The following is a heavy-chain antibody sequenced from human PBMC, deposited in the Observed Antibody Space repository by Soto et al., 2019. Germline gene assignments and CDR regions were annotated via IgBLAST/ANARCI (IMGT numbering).Heavy chain of an antibody. CDR3: ARVPSPNYYDSSGYFDY. Sequence: PGGSLRLSCAASGLTFSSYAMHWVRQAPGKGLEWVAVISYDGSNKYYADSVKGRFTISRDNSKNTLYLQMNSLRAEDTAVYYCARVPSPNYYDSSGYFDYWGQGTLVTVSS. V-gene: IGHV3-30-3*01. CDR2: ISYDGSNK. CDR1: GLTFSSYA. J-gene: IGHJ4*02. D-gene: IGHD3-22*01.